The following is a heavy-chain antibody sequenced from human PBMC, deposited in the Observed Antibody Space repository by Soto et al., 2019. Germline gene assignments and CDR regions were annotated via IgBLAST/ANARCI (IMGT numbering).Heavy chain of an antibody. CDR1: GGSFSGYY. V-gene: IGHV4-34*01. CDR2: INHSGST. CDR3: AREILGQRVRGNWYFDL. J-gene: IGHJ2*01. Sequence: SETLSLTCAVYGGSFSGYYWSWIRQPPGKGLEWIGEINHSGSTNYNPSLKSRVTISVDTSKNQFSLKLSSVTAADTAVYYCAREILGQRVRGNWYFDLWGRGTLVTVSS. D-gene: IGHD6-6*01.